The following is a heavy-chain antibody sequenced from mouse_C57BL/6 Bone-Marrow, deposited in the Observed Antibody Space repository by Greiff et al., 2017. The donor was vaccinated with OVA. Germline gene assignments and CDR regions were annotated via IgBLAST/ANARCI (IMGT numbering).Heavy chain of an antibody. V-gene: IGHV5-9-1*02. CDR3: TREGNWHFDV. CDR2: ISSGGDYI. J-gene: IGHJ1*03. CDR1: GFTFSSYA. Sequence: EVNVVESGEGLVKPGGSLKLSCAASGFTFSSYAMSWVRQTPEQRLEWVAYISSGGDYIYYADTVKGRFPISRDNARNTLYLQMSSLKSEDTAMYYCTREGNWHFDVWGTGTTVTVSS.